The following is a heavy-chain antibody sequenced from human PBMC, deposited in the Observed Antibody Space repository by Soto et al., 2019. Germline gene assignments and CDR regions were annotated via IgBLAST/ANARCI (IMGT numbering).Heavy chain of an antibody. D-gene: IGHD2-2*01. J-gene: IGHJ6*02. CDR1: GGTFSSYA. CDR3: ARADCSSTSCYAYYYYGMDV. Sequence: GASVKVSCKASGGTFSSYAISWVRQAPGQGLEWMGGIIPIFGTANYAQKFQGRVTITADESTSTAYMELSSLRSEDTAVYYCARADCSSTSCYAYYYYGMDVWGQGTTVTVSS. V-gene: IGHV1-69*13. CDR2: IIPIFGTA.